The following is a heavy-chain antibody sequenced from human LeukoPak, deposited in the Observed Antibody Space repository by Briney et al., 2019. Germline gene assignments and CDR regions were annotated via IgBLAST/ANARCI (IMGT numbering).Heavy chain of an antibody. D-gene: IGHD3-22*01. CDR2: INHSGST. Sequence: SETLSRTCAVCGGSFSGYYWSWIRQPPGKGLEWIGEINHSGSTNYNPSLKSRVTISVDTSKNQFSLKLSSVTAADTAMFYCARGLGYYDSSGLRDAFDIWGQGTMVTVSS. V-gene: IGHV4-34*01. CDR3: ARGLGYYDSSGLRDAFDI. J-gene: IGHJ3*02. CDR1: GGSFSGYY.